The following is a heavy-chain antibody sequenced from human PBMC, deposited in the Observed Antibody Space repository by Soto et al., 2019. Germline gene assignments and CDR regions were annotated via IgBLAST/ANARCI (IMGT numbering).Heavy chain of an antibody. CDR3: ARSYYYDSSGPLG. Sequence: GASVKVSCKASGYTFTGYYMHWVRQAPGQGLEWMGWINPNSGGTNYAQKFQGRVTMTRDTSISTAYMELSRLRSDDTAVYNCARSYYYDSSGPLGWGQGTLVTVSS. V-gene: IGHV1-2*02. CDR2: INPNSGGT. J-gene: IGHJ4*02. CDR1: GYTFTGYY. D-gene: IGHD3-22*01.